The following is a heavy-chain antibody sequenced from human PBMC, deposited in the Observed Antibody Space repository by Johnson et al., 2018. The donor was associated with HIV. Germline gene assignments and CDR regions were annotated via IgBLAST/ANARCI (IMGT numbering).Heavy chain of an antibody. CDR2: ISYDGSNK. CDR3: ARDQWMAGDAFDI. D-gene: IGHD5-24*01. V-gene: IGHV3-30-3*01. Sequence: VQLVESGVGVVQPGRSLRLSCAASGFPFSSYVMHRVRQAPGKGLEWVAVISYDGSNKYYADSVKGRITISRDNAKNSLYLQMNSLRAEDTAVYYCARDQWMAGDAFDIWGQGTVVTVSS. J-gene: IGHJ3*02. CDR1: GFPFSSYV.